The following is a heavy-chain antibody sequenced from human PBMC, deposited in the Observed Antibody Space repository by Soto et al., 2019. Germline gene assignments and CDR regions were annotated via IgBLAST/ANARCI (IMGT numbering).Heavy chain of an antibody. CDR2: IYPIESDA. CDR3: XRHGRSGGSSYTGWFDP. CDR1: GYTFANYW. D-gene: IGHD2-15*01. Sequence: PGESLKISCEASGYTFANYWIGWVRQMPGKGLELMGIIYPIESDARYTPSFQGQVIISADKSINTAYLQWNSLRASDTAIYYCXRHGRSGGSSYTGWFDPWGQGTLVTVSS. V-gene: IGHV5-51*01. J-gene: IGHJ5*02.